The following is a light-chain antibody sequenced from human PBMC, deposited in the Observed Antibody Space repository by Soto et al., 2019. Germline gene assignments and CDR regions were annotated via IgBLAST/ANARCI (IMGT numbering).Light chain of an antibody. J-gene: IGLJ1*01. Sequence: VLTQPRSVSGSPGQSVTISCTVTSSDVGDYDYVSWYQQHPGKAPKLMIYDVSKRPSGVPDRFSGSKSGNTASLTISGLQAEDEADYYCCSYAGSYTYVFGTGTKVTVL. V-gene: IGLV2-11*01. CDR2: DVS. CDR3: CSYAGSYTYV. CDR1: SSDVGDYDY.